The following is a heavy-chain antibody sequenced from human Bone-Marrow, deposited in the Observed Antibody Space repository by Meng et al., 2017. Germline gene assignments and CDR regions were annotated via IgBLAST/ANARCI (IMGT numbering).Heavy chain of an antibody. J-gene: IGHJ6*02. CDR1: GGSFSGYY. V-gene: IGHV4-34*01. CDR3: ASRRGREYCSGGSCYTIYYYYGMDV. CDR2: INHSGST. D-gene: IGHD2-15*01. Sequence: SETLSLTCADYGGSFSGYYWSWIRQPPGKGLEWIGEINHSGSTNYNPSLKSRVTISVDTSKNQFSLKLSSVTAADTAVYYCASRRGREYCSGGSCYTIYYYYGMDVWGQGTTVTVSS.